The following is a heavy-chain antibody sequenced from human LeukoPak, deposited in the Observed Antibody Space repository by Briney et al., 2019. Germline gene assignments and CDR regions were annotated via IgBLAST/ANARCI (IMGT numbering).Heavy chain of an antibody. D-gene: IGHD3-10*01. CDR3: AHSRTAHVLLWFGELSKYYFDY. Sequence: SGPTLVKPTQTLTLTCTFSGISLSTSGVGVGWIRQPPGKALEWLALIYWDDDKRYSPSLKSRLTITKDTSKNQVVLTMTNMDPVDTATYYCAHSRTAHVLLWFGELSKYYFDYWGQGTLVTVSS. CDR2: IYWDDDK. CDR1: GISLSTSGVG. V-gene: IGHV2-5*02. J-gene: IGHJ4*02.